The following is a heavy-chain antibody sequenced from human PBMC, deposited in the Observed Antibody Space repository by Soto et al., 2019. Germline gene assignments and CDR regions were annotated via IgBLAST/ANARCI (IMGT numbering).Heavy chain of an antibody. CDR2: INYRGST. CDR1: GGSISSSGSY. CDR3: AKTGFWSNYRVADF. D-gene: IGHD3-3*01. J-gene: IGHJ4*02. V-gene: IGHV4-39*01. Sequence: SETLSLTCTVSGGSISSSGSYWGWIRQPPGRGLEWIGSINYRGSTYYNPSLTSRITVSVDTSKNQFSLKLTSVTAADTAVYFCAKTGFWSNYRVADFWGQGTLVTVSS.